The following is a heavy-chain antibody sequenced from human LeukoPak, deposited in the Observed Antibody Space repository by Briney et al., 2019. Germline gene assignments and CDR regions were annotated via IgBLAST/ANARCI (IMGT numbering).Heavy chain of an antibody. V-gene: IGHV3-53*01. CDR2: IYSGGST. CDR3: ARGSGMDV. J-gene: IGHJ6*02. Sequence: PGGSLRLSCVASGVTVSSNYMSWVRQAPGKGLECVSVIYSGGSTDYADSVKGRFTISRDNSKNTLYLQMNSLRAEDTAVYNCARGSGMDVWGQGTTVTVSS. CDR1: GVTVSSNY.